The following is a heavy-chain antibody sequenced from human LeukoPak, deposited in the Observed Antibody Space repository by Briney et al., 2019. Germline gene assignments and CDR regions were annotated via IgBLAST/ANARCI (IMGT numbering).Heavy chain of an antibody. V-gene: IGHV4-61*02. J-gene: IGHJ5*02. CDR3: ARAHDYRSAWFDP. CDR1: GGSISSGSYY. D-gene: IGHD4-11*01. CDR2: IYTSGST. Sequence: SQTLSLTCTASGGSISSGSYYWSWIRQPAGKGLEWIGRIYTSGSTNYNPSLKSRVTISVDTSKNQFSLKLSSVTAADTAVYYCARAHDYRSAWFDPWGQGTLVTVSS.